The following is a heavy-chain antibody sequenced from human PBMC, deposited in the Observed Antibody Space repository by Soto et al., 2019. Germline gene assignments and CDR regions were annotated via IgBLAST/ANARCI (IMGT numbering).Heavy chain of an antibody. V-gene: IGHV1-58*01. Sequence: QMQLVQSGPEVKNPGTSVKVSCKASGFTFITSAVQWVRQARGQHLEWIGWIVVGNSNTNYAQKFQERVTITRDMSTDTAYMELSSLRSEDTAVYYCAARVGYDSSGYVFDYWGQGTLVTVSS. D-gene: IGHD3-22*01. J-gene: IGHJ4*02. CDR2: IVVGNSNT. CDR1: GFTFITSA. CDR3: AARVGYDSSGYVFDY.